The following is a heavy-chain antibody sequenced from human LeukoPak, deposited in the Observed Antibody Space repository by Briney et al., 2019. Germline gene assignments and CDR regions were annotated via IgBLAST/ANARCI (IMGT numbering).Heavy chain of an antibody. D-gene: IGHD5-18*01. Sequence: ASVKVSCKASGGTFSSYAISWVRQAPGQGLEWMGWSSAYNGNTKYVQKFQGRVTMTTDTSTSTAYMELRSLRSDDTAIFYCVRDLGVDTSMIFFDFWGQGTLVTVSS. J-gene: IGHJ4*02. CDR1: GGTFSSYA. CDR2: SSAYNGNT. V-gene: IGHV1-18*01. CDR3: VRDLGVDTSMIFFDF.